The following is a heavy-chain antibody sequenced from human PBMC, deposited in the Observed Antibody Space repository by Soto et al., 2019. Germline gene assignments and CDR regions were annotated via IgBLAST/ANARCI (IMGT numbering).Heavy chain of an antibody. CDR3: ARGPSTLHLARYSGYDPSDY. Sequence: GGSLRLSCAASGFTSSSYAMHWVRQAPGKGLEWVAVISYDGSNKYYADSVKGRFTISRDNSKNTLYLQMNSLRAEDTAVYYCARGPSTLHLARYSGYDPSDYWGQGTLVTVSS. V-gene: IGHV3-30-3*01. CDR2: ISYDGSNK. CDR1: GFTSSSYA. J-gene: IGHJ4*02. D-gene: IGHD5-12*01.